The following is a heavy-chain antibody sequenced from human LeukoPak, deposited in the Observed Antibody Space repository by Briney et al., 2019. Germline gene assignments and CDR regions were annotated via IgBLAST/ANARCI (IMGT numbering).Heavy chain of an antibody. V-gene: IGHV3-23*01. Sequence: GGSLRPSCAASGFTFSSYAMSWVRQAPGKGLEWVSAISGSGGSTYYADSVKGRFTISRDNSKNTLYLQMNSLRAEDTAVYYCAKGYDYVWGSYRSQFDYWGQGTLVTVSS. D-gene: IGHD3-16*02. J-gene: IGHJ4*02. CDR3: AKGYDYVWGSYRSQFDY. CDR2: ISGSGGST. CDR1: GFTFSSYA.